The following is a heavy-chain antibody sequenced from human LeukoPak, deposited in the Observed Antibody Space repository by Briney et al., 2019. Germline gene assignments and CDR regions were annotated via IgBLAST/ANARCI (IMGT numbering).Heavy chain of an antibody. Sequence: SETLSLTCRVSVGSINSGYWSWIRQPPGKGLEWIGLLYPSGSTNYNPSLKSRVTISVDTSRTQFSLKLSSMTAADTAVYYCAGGHYPLEYWGQGTLVTVSS. J-gene: IGHJ4*02. CDR2: LYPSGST. CDR3: AGGHYPLEY. D-gene: IGHD1-26*01. CDR1: VGSINSGY. V-gene: IGHV4-59*01.